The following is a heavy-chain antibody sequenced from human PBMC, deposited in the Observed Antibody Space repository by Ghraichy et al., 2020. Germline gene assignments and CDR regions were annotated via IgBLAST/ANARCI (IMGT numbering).Heavy chain of an antibody. Sequence: GGSLRLSCSVSGFTLSNVMHWVRQAPGKGLEYVSSITSKGEIIYQADSVKGRFTISRDNSKNTLYLQMSSLRPEDTALYYCVKDRWVDYWGQGTLVTVSS. CDR2: ITSKGEII. V-gene: IGHV3-64D*06. CDR1: GFTLSNV. J-gene: IGHJ4*02. D-gene: IGHD4-23*01. CDR3: VKDRWVDY.